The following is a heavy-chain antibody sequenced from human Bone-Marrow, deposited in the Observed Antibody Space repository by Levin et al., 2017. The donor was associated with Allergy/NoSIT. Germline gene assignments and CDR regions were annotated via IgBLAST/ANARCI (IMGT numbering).Heavy chain of an antibody. CDR3: ARDWLWFGEYPTYYYYGMDV. Sequence: SVKVSCKASGGTFSSYTISWVRQAPGQGLEWMGRIIPILGIANYAQKFQGRVTITADKSTSTAYMELSSLRSEDTAVYYCARDWLWFGEYPTYYYYGMDVWGQGTTVTVSS. J-gene: IGHJ6*02. D-gene: IGHD3-10*01. V-gene: IGHV1-69*04. CDR2: IIPILGIA. CDR1: GGTFSSYT.